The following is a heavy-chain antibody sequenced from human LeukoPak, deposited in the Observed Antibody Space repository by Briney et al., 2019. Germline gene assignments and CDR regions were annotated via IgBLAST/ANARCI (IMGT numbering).Heavy chain of an antibody. Sequence: QPGGSLRLSCAASGFTFSSYGMSWVRQAPGKGLEWVSAFYKGDTLYYADSVKGRFTISSDNSKNTLYLQMNSLRAEDTAVYYCARQTSASTTFDYWGQGTLVTVSP. D-gene: IGHD1-26*01. J-gene: IGHJ4*02. V-gene: IGHV3-66*04. CDR1: GFTFSSYG. CDR2: FYKGDTL. CDR3: ARQTSASTTFDY.